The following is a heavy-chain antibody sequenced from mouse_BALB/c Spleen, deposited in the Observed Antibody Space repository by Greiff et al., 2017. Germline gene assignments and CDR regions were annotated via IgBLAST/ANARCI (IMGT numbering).Heavy chain of an antibody. V-gene: IGHV14-3*02. CDR1: GFNIKDTY. Sequence: VQLKQSGAELVKPGASVKLSCTASGFNIKDTYMHWVKQRPEQGLEWIGRIDPANGNTKYDPKFQGKATITADTSSNTAYLQLSSLTSEDTAVYYCARGGYGYPWFAYWGQGTLVTVSA. D-gene: IGHD2-2*01. CDR2: IDPANGNT. CDR3: ARGGYGYPWFAY. J-gene: IGHJ3*01.